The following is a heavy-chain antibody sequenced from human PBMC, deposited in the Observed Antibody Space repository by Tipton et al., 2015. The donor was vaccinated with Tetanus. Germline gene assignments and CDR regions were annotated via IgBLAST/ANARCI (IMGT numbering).Heavy chain of an antibody. CDR1: GGTFSSYA. Sequence: QLVQSGPEVKKPGSSVKVSCKVSGGTFSSYAINWVRQAPGQGLEWMGEINPSGGSTNYAQKFQDRVTMTRDTSTSTVYMDVRSLRSEDTAVYYCARTQDGYNSGWFDSWGQGTLLTVSS. D-gene: IGHD3-10*01. CDR3: ARTQDGYNSGWFDS. J-gene: IGHJ5*01. V-gene: IGHV1-46*01. CDR2: INPSGGST.